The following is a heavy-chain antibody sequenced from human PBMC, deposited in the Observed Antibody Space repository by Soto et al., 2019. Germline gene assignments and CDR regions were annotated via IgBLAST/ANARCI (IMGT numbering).Heavy chain of an antibody. Sequence: GGSLRLSCVVSGFTFNSYVMSWVRQAPGKGLEWVSVISASGATTYHADSVKGRFTISRDNSKNTLYLQMNSLRGEDTALYHCAKSTGGTANGLDVWGQGTTVTVSS. J-gene: IGHJ6*02. CDR2: ISASGATT. D-gene: IGHD2-8*02. V-gene: IGHV3-23*01. CDR3: AKSTGGTANGLDV. CDR1: GFTFNSYV.